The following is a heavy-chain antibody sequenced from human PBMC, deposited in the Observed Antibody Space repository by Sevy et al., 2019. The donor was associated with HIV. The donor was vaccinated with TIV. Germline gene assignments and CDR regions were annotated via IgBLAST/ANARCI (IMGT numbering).Heavy chain of an antibody. CDR3: ATTKDYYENSGYHIDF. Sequence: SSVKVSCKVSGYILTEFSMHWVRQAHGKGLEWMGTFDPEDGEKIYAQKFQGRLTMTEDTSTDTAYMELSSLRSEDTAVYYCATTKDYYENSGYHIDFWGQGTLVTVSS. J-gene: IGHJ4*02. CDR1: GYILTEFS. V-gene: IGHV1-24*01. D-gene: IGHD3-22*01. CDR2: FDPEDGEK.